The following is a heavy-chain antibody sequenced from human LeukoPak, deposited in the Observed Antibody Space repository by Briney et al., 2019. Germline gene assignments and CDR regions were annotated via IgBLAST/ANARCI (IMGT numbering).Heavy chain of an antibody. CDR1: GLSLNSYA. D-gene: IGHD3-10*01. CDR2: ISYDGSNT. V-gene: IGHV3-30*03. CDR3: AEGGSEIYYFYHGMDV. Sequence: QSGGSLRLSCAASGLSLNSYAIHWVRQAPGKGLEWVTAISYDGSNTHYADSVRGRFTISRDNSKNTLYLQMNSLRSDDTAVYYCAEGGSEIYYFYHGMDVWGRGTTVTVSS. J-gene: IGHJ6*02.